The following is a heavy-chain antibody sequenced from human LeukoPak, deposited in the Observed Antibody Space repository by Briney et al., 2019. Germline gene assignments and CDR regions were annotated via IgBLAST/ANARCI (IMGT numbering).Heavy chain of an antibody. CDR2: ISSSSTFT. J-gene: IGHJ3*02. V-gene: IGHV3-21*01. D-gene: IGHD3-22*01. CDR3: ARARNYYDSSDHYYEGDAFDI. Sequence: PGGSLRLSCAASGFTFSTYSMHWVRQAPGKGLEWVSFISSSSTFTSYADSVKGRFTISRDNAKSSLYLQMNSLRAEDTAVYYCARARNYYDSSDHYYEGDAFDIWGQGTMVTVSS. CDR1: GFTFSTYS.